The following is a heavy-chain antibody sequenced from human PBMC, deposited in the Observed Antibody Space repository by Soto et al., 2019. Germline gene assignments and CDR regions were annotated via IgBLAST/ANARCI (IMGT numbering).Heavy chain of an antibody. J-gene: IGHJ6*02. CDR3: ARDGGYYEDYYGMDV. CDR1: GFTFSSYA. V-gene: IGHV3-30-3*01. Sequence: QVQLVESGGGVVQPGRSLRLSCAASGFTFSSYAMHWVRQAPGKGLEWVAVISYDGSNKYYADSVKGRFTISRDNSKNTLYVQMSSLRAEDTAVYYCARDGGYYEDYYGMDVWGQGTTVTVSS. D-gene: IGHD3-22*01. CDR2: ISYDGSNK.